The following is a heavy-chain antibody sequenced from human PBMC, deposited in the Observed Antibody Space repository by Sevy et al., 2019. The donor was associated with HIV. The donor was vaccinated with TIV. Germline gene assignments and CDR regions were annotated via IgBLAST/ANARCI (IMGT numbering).Heavy chain of an antibody. CDR1: GFTFSNAW. D-gene: IGHD6-13*01. CDR3: NTAGYSNPFDI. V-gene: IGHV3-15*01. CDR2: IKSKTDGGTT. Sequence: GGSLRLSCAASGFTFSNAWMSWVRQAPGKGLEWVGRIKSKTDGGTTDYAAPVKGRFTISREGSKKTLYLQMNSLKPEDTAEYYCNTAGYSNPFDIWGQGTLVTVSS. J-gene: IGHJ3*02.